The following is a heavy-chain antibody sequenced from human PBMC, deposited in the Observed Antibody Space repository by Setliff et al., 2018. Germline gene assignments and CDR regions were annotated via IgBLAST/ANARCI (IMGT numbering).Heavy chain of an antibody. V-gene: IGHV3-48*01. J-gene: IGHJ6*03. CDR2: ISTSSGTR. Sequence: ETLRLSCVVSGFSFSNYGMTWVRQAPGKGLEWISYISTSSGTRYYADSVKGRFTISRDNANQSLYLQMNSLRAEDTAVYYCARLALTGYDSSGYYYALEYYYYMDVWGKGTTVTVSS. CDR3: ARLALTGYDSSGYYYALEYYYYMDV. CDR1: GFSFSNYG. D-gene: IGHD3-22*01.